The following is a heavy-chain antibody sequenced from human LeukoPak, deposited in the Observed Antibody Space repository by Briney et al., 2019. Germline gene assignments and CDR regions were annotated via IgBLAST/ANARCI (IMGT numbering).Heavy chain of an antibody. CDR3: TTYDYKIDY. J-gene: IGHJ4*02. V-gene: IGHV3-15*01. CDR2: IRSTSSGGTT. CDR1: GFAFSNAW. D-gene: IGHD4-11*01. Sequence: GGSLRRSCAASGFAFSNAWMSWVRQAPGKGLEWVGRIRSTSSGGTTEYAAPLKGRFTISRDDSKNTLYLQMNSLTTEDTAVYYCTTYDYKIDYWGQGTLVTVSS.